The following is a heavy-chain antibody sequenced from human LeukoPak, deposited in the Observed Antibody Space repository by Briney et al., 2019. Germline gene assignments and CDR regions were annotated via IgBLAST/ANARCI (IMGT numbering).Heavy chain of an antibody. Sequence: GGSLRLSCAASGFTFSTYAMTWVRQAPGKGLEGGSGISTSGDRTYYADSVKGRFTISRDNSKNTLYLQMNSLRAADTAEYYCARSAVGTSCCTAVDYWGQGTLVTVSS. CDR3: ARSAVGTSCCTAVDY. CDR1: GFTFSTYA. V-gene: IGHV3-23*01. D-gene: IGHD1-26*01. CDR2: ISTSGDRT. J-gene: IGHJ4*02.